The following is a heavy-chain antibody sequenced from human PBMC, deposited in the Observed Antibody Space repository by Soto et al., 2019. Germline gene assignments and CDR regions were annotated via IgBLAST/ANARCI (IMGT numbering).Heavy chain of an antibody. D-gene: IGHD5-18*01. CDR3: ARFLSAKFGYSYGYYYYGMDV. CDR2: IYPGDSDT. CDR1: GYSFTSYW. Sequence: PGESLKISCKGSGYSFTSYWIGWVRQMPGKGLEWMGIIYPGDSDTRYSPSFQGQVTISADKSISTAYLQWSSLKASDTAMYYCARFLSAKFGYSYGYYYYGMDVWGQGTTVTVSS. J-gene: IGHJ6*02. V-gene: IGHV5-51*01.